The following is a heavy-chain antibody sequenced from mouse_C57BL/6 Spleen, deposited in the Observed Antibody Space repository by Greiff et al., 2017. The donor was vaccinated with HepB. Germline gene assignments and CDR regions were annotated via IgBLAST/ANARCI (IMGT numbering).Heavy chain of an antibody. D-gene: IGHD2-10*02. CDR1: GYTFTSYW. V-gene: IGHV1-69*01. J-gene: IGHJ3*01. CDR3: ARGGYGNFAWFAY. CDR2: IDPSDSYT. Sequence: VKLQESGAELVMPGASVKLSCKASGYTFTSYWMHWVKQRPGQGLEWIGEIDPSDSYTNYNQKFKGKSTLTVDKSSSTAYMQLSSLTSEDSAVYYCARGGYGNFAWFAYWGQGTLVTVSA.